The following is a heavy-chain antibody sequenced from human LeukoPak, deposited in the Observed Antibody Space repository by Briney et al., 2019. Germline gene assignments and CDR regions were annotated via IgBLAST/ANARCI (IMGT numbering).Heavy chain of an antibody. V-gene: IGHV4-61*02. CDR1: GGSISSGSYY. Sequence: PSETLSLTCTVAGGSISSGSYYWSWIRQPAGKGLEWIGRIYTSGSTNYNPSLKSRLTISVDTSKNQFSLNLTSVTAADTAVYYCARVEASSGWPPTADYFQHWGQGTLVTVSS. CDR2: IYTSGST. D-gene: IGHD6-19*01. J-gene: IGHJ1*01. CDR3: ARVEASSGWPPTADYFQH.